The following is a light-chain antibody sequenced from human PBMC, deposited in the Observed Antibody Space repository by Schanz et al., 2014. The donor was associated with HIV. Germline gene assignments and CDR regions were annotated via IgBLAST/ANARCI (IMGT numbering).Light chain of an antibody. CDR1: SSNIESNP. CDR3: ETYDSSLSGFVV. Sequence: QSVLTQPPSASGTPGQRVTISCSGSSSNIESNPVNWYQHLPGTAPKLLIYSNNQRPSGVTDRFSASKSGTSASLVITGLQAEDEASYFCETYDSSLSGFVVFGGGTKLTVL. V-gene: IGLV1-44*01. J-gene: IGLJ2*01. CDR2: SNN.